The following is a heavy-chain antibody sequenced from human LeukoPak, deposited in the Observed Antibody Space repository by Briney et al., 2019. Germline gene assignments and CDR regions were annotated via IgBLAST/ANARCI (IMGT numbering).Heavy chain of an antibody. D-gene: IGHD3-3*01. CDR1: GFNLSSYA. Sequence: GKSLRLSCAESGFNLSSYAMHWVRQAPGKGLEWVAVIWNDGRTKYYADSVKGRFTISRDISKNTLYLQMNSLRAEDTAVYYWARVSIQDFSGGAFDIWGQGTMVSVSS. V-gene: IGHV3-33*01. CDR3: ARVSIQDFSGGAFDI. J-gene: IGHJ3*02. CDR2: IWNDGRTK.